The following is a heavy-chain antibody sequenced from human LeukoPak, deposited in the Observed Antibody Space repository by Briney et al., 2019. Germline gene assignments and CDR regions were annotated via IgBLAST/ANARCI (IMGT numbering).Heavy chain of an antibody. V-gene: IGHV3-7*01. CDR3: ARGGWELLGALSVDY. Sequence: GGSLRLSCAASGFTFSSYWMSWVRQAPGKGLEWVANIKQDGSEKYYVDSVKGRFTISRDNAKNSLYLQMNSLRAEDTAVYYCARGGWELLGALSVDYWGQGTLVTVSS. CDR2: IKQDGSEK. D-gene: IGHD1-26*01. CDR1: GFTFSSYW. J-gene: IGHJ4*02.